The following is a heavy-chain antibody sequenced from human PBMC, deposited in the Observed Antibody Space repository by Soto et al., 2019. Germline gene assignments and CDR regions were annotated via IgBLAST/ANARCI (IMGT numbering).Heavy chain of an antibody. D-gene: IGHD6-19*01. CDR3: ARSVAVPGAHIDY. CDR2: VYYTGST. CDR1: GGSISGSY. Sequence: LETLSLTCSVSGGSISGSYWSWIRQSPGKGLEWLGYVYYTGSTNYSPSLRSRVSISVDTSKNEFSLRLSSVTAADTAVYFCARSVAVPGAHIDYWGQGTQVTVSS. J-gene: IGHJ4*02. V-gene: IGHV4-59*01.